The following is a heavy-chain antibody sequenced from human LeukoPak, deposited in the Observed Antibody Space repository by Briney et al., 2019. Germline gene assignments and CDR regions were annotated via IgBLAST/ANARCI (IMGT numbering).Heavy chain of an antibody. V-gene: IGHV3-15*01. CDR2: VKRKTDGGTT. CDR3: QTGTYEYFDL. Sequence: PGGSLRLSCAASGFTVTNAWMSWVRQAPGKGLEWVGRVKRKTDGGTTVFAASVKGRFIISRDDSNTVSLQMNSLKTEDTAVYYCQTGTYEYFDLRGRGTLVTVAS. D-gene: IGHD1-26*01. CDR1: GFTVTNAW. J-gene: IGHJ2*01.